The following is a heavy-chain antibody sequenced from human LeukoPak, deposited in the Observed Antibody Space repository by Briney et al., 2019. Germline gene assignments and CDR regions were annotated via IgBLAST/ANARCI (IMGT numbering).Heavy chain of an antibody. V-gene: IGHV3-21*04. D-gene: IGHD1-14*01. J-gene: IGHJ4*02. CDR1: GFTFSSYS. Sequence: GGSLRLSCAASGFTFSSYSMNWVRQAPGKGLEWVSSISSSSSYIYYADSVKGRFTISRDNSKNTLYLQMNSLRAEDTAVYYCARGLDHRAYGYWGQGTLVTVSS. CDR2: ISSSSSYI. CDR3: ARGLDHRAYGY.